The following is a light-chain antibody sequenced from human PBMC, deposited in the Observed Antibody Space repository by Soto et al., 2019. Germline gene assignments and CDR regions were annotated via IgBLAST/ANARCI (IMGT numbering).Light chain of an antibody. V-gene: IGLV2-14*01. CDR2: EGT. CDR3: SSSTNTNTLVL. CDR1: SSDIGRYKF. Sequence: QSALTQPASVSGSPGQSITISCTGTSSDIGRYKFVSWFQQHPGKAPKLMIFEGTNRPSGVSNRFSGSKSGNTASLTIFGLQAEDEAIYFCSSSTNTNTLVLFGGGTKLTVL. J-gene: IGLJ2*01.